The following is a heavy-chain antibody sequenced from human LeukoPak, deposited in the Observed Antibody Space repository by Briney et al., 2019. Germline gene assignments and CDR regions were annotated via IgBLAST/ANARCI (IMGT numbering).Heavy chain of an antibody. D-gene: IGHD5-12*01. J-gene: IGHJ5*02. Sequence: GGSLRLSCAASGFTFSSYGMHWVRQAPGKGLEWVAFIRYDGSNKYYADSVRGRFTISRDNSKNTLYLQMNSLRAEDTAVYYCGSGYNWFDPWGREPWSPSPQ. CDR2: IRYDGSNK. CDR3: GSGYNWFDP. CDR1: GFTFSSYG. V-gene: IGHV3-30*02.